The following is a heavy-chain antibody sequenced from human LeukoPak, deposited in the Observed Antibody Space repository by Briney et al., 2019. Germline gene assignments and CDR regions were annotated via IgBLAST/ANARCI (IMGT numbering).Heavy chain of an antibody. V-gene: IGHV3-23*01. Sequence: GGSLRLSCAASGFTFSSYAMSWVRQAPGKGLEWVSAIRGSGGSTYYADSVKGRFTISRDNSKNTLYLQMNSLRAEDTAVYYCARISGSYCSGGSCYAGYWGQGTLVTVSS. CDR3: ARISGSYCSGGSCYAGY. D-gene: IGHD2-15*01. J-gene: IGHJ4*02. CDR2: IRGSGGST. CDR1: GFTFSSYA.